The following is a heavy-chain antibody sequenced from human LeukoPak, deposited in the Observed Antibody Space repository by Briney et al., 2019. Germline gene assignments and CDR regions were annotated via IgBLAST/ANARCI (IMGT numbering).Heavy chain of an antibody. D-gene: IGHD3-10*01. Sequence: GRSLRPSCAASGFTFDDYAMHWVRQGPGKGLEWVSGISWNSGSIVYADSVKGRFTISRDNAKNSLYLQMDTLRPEDTALYYCATDSMLVSGSGSYFDHWGQGTLVSVSS. J-gene: IGHJ4*02. CDR3: ATDSMLVSGSGSYFDH. V-gene: IGHV3-9*01. CDR1: GFTFDDYA. CDR2: ISWNSGSI.